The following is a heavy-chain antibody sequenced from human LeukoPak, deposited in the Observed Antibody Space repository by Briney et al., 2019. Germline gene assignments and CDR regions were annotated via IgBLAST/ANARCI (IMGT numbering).Heavy chain of an antibody. J-gene: IGHJ4*02. Sequence: GGSLRLSCAASGFTFSSCAMHWVRQAPGKGLEWVALIWYDGSNKYYADSVRGRFTISRDNSKNTLYLQMNSLRAEDTAVYYCAGGSGDYSPDYWGQGTLVTVSS. CDR2: IWYDGSNK. D-gene: IGHD4-17*01. CDR3: AGGSGDYSPDY. V-gene: IGHV3-33*01. CDR1: GFTFSSCA.